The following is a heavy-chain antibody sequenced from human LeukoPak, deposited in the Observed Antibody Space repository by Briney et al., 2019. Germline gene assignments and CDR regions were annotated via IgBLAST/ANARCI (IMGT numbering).Heavy chain of an antibody. Sequence: GGSLRLSCTASGFTFSSYVMSWVRQAPGKGLEWVSSISSSSSYIYYADSVKGRFTISRDNAKNSLYLQMNNLRAEDTAVYYCARGGDGGSYFNYWGQGTLVTVSS. D-gene: IGHD3-16*01. J-gene: IGHJ4*02. V-gene: IGHV3-21*01. CDR1: GFTFSSYV. CDR2: ISSSSSYI. CDR3: ARGGDGGSYFNY.